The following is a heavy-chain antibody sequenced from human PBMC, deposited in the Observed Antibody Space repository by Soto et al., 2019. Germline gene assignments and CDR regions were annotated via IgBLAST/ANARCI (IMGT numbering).Heavy chain of an antibody. J-gene: IGHJ5*02. CDR3: ARGPSRLVWYCSGGSCPVFDP. Sequence: SETLSLICAVYGGSFSGYYWSWIRQPPGKGLEWIGEINHSGSTNYNPSLKSRVTISVDTSKNQFSLKLSSVTAADTAVYYCARGPSRLVWYCSGGSCPVFDPWGQGTLVTVSS. V-gene: IGHV4-34*01. CDR1: GGSFSGYY. CDR2: INHSGST. D-gene: IGHD2-15*01.